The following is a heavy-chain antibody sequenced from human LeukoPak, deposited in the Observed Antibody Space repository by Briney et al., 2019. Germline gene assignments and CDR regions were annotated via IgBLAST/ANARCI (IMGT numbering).Heavy chain of an antibody. V-gene: IGHV3-66*01. CDR3: AKDHFSDTYYYDSSGYYHVATFDY. CDR1: GFTVSSNY. D-gene: IGHD3-22*01. CDR2: IYSGGST. Sequence: GGSLRLSCAASGFTVSSNYMSWVRQAPGKGLEWVSVIYSGGSTYYADSVKGRFTISRDNSKNTLYLQMNSLRAEDTAVYYCAKDHFSDTYYYDSSGYYHVATFDYWGQGTLVTVSS. J-gene: IGHJ4*02.